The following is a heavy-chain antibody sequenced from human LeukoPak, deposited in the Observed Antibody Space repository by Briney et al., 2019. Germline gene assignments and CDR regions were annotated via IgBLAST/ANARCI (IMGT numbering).Heavy chain of an antibody. Sequence: GGSLRLSCAASGFTFSSYAMSWVRQAPGKGLEWVSAISGSGGSTYYADSVKGRFTISRDNSKNTLYLQMNSLRAEDTAMYYCARPLRRYSYGYGYWGQGTLVTVSS. V-gene: IGHV3-23*01. J-gene: IGHJ4*02. CDR2: ISGSGGST. D-gene: IGHD5-18*01. CDR1: GFTFSSYA. CDR3: ARPLRRYSYGYGY.